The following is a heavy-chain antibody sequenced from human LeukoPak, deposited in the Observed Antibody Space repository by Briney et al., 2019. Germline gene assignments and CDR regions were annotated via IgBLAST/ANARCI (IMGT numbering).Heavy chain of an antibody. J-gene: IGHJ4*02. CDR3: ATVTNYDFWSGYPPYYFDY. CDR2: FDPEDGET. CDR1: GYTPTELS. V-gene: IGHV1-24*01. D-gene: IGHD3-3*01. Sequence: ASVKVSCKVSGYTPTELSMHWVRQAPGKGLEWMGGFDPEDGETIYAQKSQGRVTMTEDTSTDTAYMELSSLRSEDTAVYYCATVTNYDFWSGYPPYYFDYWGQGTLVTVSS.